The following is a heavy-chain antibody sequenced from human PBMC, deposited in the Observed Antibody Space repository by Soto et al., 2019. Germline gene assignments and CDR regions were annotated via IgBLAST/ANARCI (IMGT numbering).Heavy chain of an antibody. CDR1: GYSISSGYY. CDR2: IYHSGST. Sequence: SETLSLTCAVSGYSISSGYYWGWIRQPPGKGLEWIGSIYHSGSTYYNPSLKSRVTISVDTSKNQFSLKQSSVTAADTAVYYCARDRYYYDSSGYSFDYWGQGTLVTVSS. V-gene: IGHV4-38-2*02. D-gene: IGHD3-22*01. J-gene: IGHJ4*02. CDR3: ARDRYYYDSSGYSFDY.